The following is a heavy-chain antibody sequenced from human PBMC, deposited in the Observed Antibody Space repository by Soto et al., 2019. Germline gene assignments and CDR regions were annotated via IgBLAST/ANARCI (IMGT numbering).Heavy chain of an antibody. J-gene: IGHJ6*02. CDR2: MNPNSGNT. CDR1: GYTFTSYD. Sequence: ASVKVSCKASGYTFTSYDINWVRQATGQGLEWMGWMNPNSGNTGYAQKFQGRVTMTRNTSISTAYMELSSLRSEDTAVYYCARAADYDLWSGYYKAYYGMDVWGQGTTVTVSS. V-gene: IGHV1-8*01. D-gene: IGHD3-3*01. CDR3: ARAADYDLWSGYYKAYYGMDV.